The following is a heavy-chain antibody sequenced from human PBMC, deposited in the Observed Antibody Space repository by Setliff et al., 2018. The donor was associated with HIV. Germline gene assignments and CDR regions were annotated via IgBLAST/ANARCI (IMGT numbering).Heavy chain of an antibody. CDR1: GGSFSDNY. Sequence: PSETLSLTCAVYGGSFSDNYWSWIRQSPGKGLEWIGEINHSGRTKYSPSLRSRVSISVDKSKKQFSLRLTSVTAADTAVYFCARGFGASYLFSGYMDVWGKGTTVTVSS. J-gene: IGHJ6*03. V-gene: IGHV4-34*01. D-gene: IGHD1-26*01. CDR3: ARGFGASYLFSGYMDV. CDR2: INHSGRT.